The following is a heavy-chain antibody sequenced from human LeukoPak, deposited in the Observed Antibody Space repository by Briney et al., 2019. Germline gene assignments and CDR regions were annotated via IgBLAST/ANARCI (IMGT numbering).Heavy chain of an antibody. D-gene: IGHD3-16*01. CDR1: GFTFSSYS. V-gene: IGHV3-48*02. J-gene: IGHJ3*02. CDR2: ISSSSSTI. CDR3: ARDLRGVDYVWGSYYGAFDI. Sequence: GGSLRLSCAASGFTFSSYSMNWVRQAPGKGLEWVSYISSSSSTIYYADSAKGRFTISRDNAKNSLYLQMNSLRDEDTAVYYCARDLRGVDYVWGSYYGAFDIWGQGTMVTVSS.